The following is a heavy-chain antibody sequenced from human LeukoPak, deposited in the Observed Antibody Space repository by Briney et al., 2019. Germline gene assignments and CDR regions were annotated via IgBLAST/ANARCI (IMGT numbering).Heavy chain of an antibody. D-gene: IGHD4-23*01. CDR1: GFTFTSSA. V-gene: IGHV1-58*02. CDR3: ARATTVVLTSRVDAFDI. CDR2: IVVGSGNT. Sequence: SVKVSCKASGFTFTSSAMQWVRQARGQRLEWIGWIVVGSGNTNYAQKFQERVTITRDMSTSTAYMELSSLRSEDTAVYYCARATTVVLTSRVDAFDIWGQGTMVTVSS. J-gene: IGHJ3*02.